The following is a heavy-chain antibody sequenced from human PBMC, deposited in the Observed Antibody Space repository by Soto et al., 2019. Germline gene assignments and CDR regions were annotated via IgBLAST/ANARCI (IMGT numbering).Heavy chain of an antibody. CDR2: IFSSEHF. J-gene: IGHJ5*02. Sequence: QVQLQQSGPVLVQPSETLSLTCVGVSFGTYYWSWIRQPPGKGLEWLGYIFSSEHFKYNPSLKSRLTLPVAPAKDQVSPRMTSVTAADTAVYYCAREGGGYRCDPWGQGTLVTVSS. V-gene: IGHV4-59*08. CDR3: AREGGGYRCDP. D-gene: IGHD3-16*01. CDR1: VSFGTYY.